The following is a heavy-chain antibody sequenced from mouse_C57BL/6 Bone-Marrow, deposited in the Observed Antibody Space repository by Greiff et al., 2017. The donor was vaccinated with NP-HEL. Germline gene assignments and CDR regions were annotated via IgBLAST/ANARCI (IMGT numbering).Heavy chain of an antibody. J-gene: IGHJ3*01. V-gene: IGHV1-64*01. Sequence: VQLQQPGAELVKPGASVKLSCKASGYTFTSYWMHWVKQRPGQGLEWIGMIHPNSGSTNYNEKFKSKATLTVDKSSSTAYMQLSSLTSEDAAVDYCARPYYSLFAYWGKGTLVTVAA. CDR1: GYTFTSYW. CDR3: ARPYYSLFAY. CDR2: IHPNSGST. D-gene: IGHD2-12*01.